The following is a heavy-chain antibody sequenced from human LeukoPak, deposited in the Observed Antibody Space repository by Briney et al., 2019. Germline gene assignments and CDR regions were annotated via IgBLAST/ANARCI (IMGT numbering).Heavy chain of an antibody. Sequence: SETLSLTCTVSGGSISTYFWTWIRQFPGKGLEGSGYIYYTGTTSYNPSLKSRVTISVDTSKNQFSLSLSSVTAADTAVYYCARYHQPSGPNWLDRWGQGTLVTVSS. V-gene: IGHV4-59*01. CDR1: GGSISTYF. CDR3: ARYHQPSGPNWLDR. CDR2: IYYTGTT. D-gene: IGHD2-15*01. J-gene: IGHJ5*02.